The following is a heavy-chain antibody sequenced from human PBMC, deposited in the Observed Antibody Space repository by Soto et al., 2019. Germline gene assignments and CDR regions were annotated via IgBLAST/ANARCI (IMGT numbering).Heavy chain of an antibody. CDR1: GFTFSDNY. J-gene: IGHJ5*02. CDR2: ITGSGRTI. CDR3: ARAKDLGNWFDP. V-gene: IGHV3-11*01. Sequence: QVQLVESGGGLVKPGGPLRLSCAASGFTFSDNYMSWIRQAPGKGLEWVSYITGSGRTIYYADSVKGRFTISRDNAKNSLYLQMNSLRAEDTAVYYCARAKDLGNWFDPWGQGTLVTVSS. D-gene: IGHD2-15*01.